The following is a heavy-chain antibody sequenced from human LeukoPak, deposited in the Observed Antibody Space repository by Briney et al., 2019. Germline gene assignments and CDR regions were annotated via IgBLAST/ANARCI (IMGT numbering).Heavy chain of an antibody. D-gene: IGHD2-8*01. CDR1: GRPISSGDYF. J-gene: IGHJ5*02. CDR3: ARALCINGICEWFDP. Sequence: SETLSLTCTVSGRPISSGDYFWSWIRQPAGKVLEWIGRIYTSGSTKYSPSLKSRVAISIDTSKNQFSLKLSSVTAADTAVYYCARALCINGICEWFDPWGQGTLVTVSS. CDR2: IYTSGST. V-gene: IGHV4-61*02.